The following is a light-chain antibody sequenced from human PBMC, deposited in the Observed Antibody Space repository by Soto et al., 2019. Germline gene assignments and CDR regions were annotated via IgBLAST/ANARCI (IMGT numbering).Light chain of an antibody. Sequence: EIVLMQSPGTLSLSPGERGTLSCTASQSISSKYFAWYQQKPGQAPRLLIYGASTRATGIPDRFSGSGSGTDFTLTINRLEPEDFAVYYCQQYGSPITFGQGKRLAIK. CDR2: GAS. CDR3: QQYGSPIT. CDR1: QSISSKY. J-gene: IGKJ5*01. V-gene: IGKV3-20*01.